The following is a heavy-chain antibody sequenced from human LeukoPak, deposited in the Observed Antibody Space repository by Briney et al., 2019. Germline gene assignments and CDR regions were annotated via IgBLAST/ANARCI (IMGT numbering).Heavy chain of an antibody. V-gene: IGHV4-34*01. CDR2: INHSGST. Sequence: SETLSLTCAVYGGSFSGYYWSWIRQPPGKGLEWIGEINHSGSTNYNPSLKSRVTISVDTSKNQFSLKLSSVTAADTAVYYCARGRFSSSWRRGWFDPWGQGTLGTVSS. CDR3: ARGRFSSSWRRGWFDP. J-gene: IGHJ5*02. CDR1: GGSFSGYY. D-gene: IGHD6-13*01.